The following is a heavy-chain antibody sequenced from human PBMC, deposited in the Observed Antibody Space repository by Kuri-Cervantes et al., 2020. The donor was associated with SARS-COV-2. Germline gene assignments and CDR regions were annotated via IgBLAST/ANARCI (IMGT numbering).Heavy chain of an antibody. CDR2: ISYDGSNK. D-gene: IGHD6-19*01. V-gene: IGHV3-30-3*01. Sequence: LSLTCAASGFTFSSYAMHWVRQAPGKGLEWVAVISYDGSNKYYADSVKGRFTISRDNSKNTLYLQMNSLRAEDTAVYYCATGLSSGRYYANSGHYFDYWGQGTLVTVSS. J-gene: IGHJ4*02. CDR1: GFTFSSYA. CDR3: ATGLSSGRYYANSGHYFDY.